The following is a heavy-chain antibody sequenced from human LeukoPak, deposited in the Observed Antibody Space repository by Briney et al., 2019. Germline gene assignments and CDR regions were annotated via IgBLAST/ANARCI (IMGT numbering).Heavy chain of an antibody. J-gene: IGHJ4*02. D-gene: IGHD3-10*01. Sequence: PGGSLRLSCAASGFTFSNAWMSWVRQAPGKGLEWVGRIKSKTDGGTTDYAAPVKGRFTISRDDSKNTLYLQMNSLKTEDTAVYYCTTLGSLLWFGELFDYWGQGTLVTVSS. CDR3: TTLGSLLWFGELFDY. CDR1: GFTFSNAW. V-gene: IGHV3-15*01. CDR2: IKSKTDGGTT.